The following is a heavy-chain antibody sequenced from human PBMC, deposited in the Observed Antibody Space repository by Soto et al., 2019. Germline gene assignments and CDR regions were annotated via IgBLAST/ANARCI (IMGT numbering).Heavy chain of an antibody. D-gene: IGHD2-2*02. V-gene: IGHV1-69*01. J-gene: IGHJ4*02. CDR3: ARGLGDIVVVPAAIPQGY. Sequence: QVQLVQSGAEVKKPGSSVKVSCKASGGTFSSYAISWVRQAPGQGLEWMGGIIPIFGTANYAQKFQGRVTITADESTSTAYMELSSLRSEDTAVYYCARGLGDIVVVPAAIPQGYWGQGTLVTVSS. CDR2: IIPIFGTA. CDR1: GGTFSSYA.